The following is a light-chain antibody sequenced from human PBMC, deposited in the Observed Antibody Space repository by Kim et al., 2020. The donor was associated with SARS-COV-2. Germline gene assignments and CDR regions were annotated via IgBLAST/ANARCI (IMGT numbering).Light chain of an antibody. CDR3: QAWDSSTVV. Sequence: SPEQTASIPCSGDKLGDKYACWYQQKPGHSPVLVIYQDSRRPSGIPERFSGSNSGNTATLTISGTQAMDEADYYCQAWDSSTVVFGGGTQLTVL. CDR1: KLGDKY. V-gene: IGLV3-1*01. CDR2: QDS. J-gene: IGLJ2*01.